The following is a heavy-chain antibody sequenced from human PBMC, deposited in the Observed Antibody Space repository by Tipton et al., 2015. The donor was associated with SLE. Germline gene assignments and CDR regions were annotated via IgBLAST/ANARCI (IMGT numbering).Heavy chain of an antibody. CDR1: GFTFSTYG. J-gene: IGHJ4*02. V-gene: IGHV3-23*04. CDR2: ISGSADGT. Sequence: QLVQSGGGVVRPGRSLKLSCAASGFTFSTYGMGWVRQAPGRGLEWVSYISGSADGTYYADSVRGRFTISRDNSKNTLYLQMSSLRVEDTALYYCAKEGHIVVVTDWGQGTLVTVSS. D-gene: IGHD2-21*02. CDR3: AKEGHIVVVTD.